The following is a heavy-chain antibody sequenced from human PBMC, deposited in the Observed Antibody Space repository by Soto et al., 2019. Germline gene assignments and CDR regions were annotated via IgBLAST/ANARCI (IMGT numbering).Heavy chain of an antibody. D-gene: IGHD2-15*01. V-gene: IGHV3-48*03. J-gene: IGHJ2*01. CDR2: ISRSGSTI. CDR3: AKDGRIGRPEGYFDL. CDR1: GLTFSSYE. Sequence: EVQLVESGGGLVQPGGSLRLSCAASGLTFSSYEMNWVRQAPGKGLEWVSYISRSGSTIYYADSVKGRVTISRANAKKSRNLVMNSLRTEATAVYYCAKDGRIGRPEGYFDLWGRSSQGTVSS.